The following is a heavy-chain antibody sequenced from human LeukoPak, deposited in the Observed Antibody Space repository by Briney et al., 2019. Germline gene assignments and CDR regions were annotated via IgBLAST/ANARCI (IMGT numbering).Heavy chain of an antibody. Sequence: GWSLRLSCAASGFTFSSYGMHWVRQAPGKGLEWVAVISYDGSNKYYADSVKGRFTISRDNSKNTLYLQMNSLRAEDTAVYYCAKASHSGWHFWGQGTLVTVSS. CDR1: GFTFSSYG. D-gene: IGHD6-19*01. J-gene: IGHJ4*02. V-gene: IGHV3-30*18. CDR2: ISYDGSNK. CDR3: AKASHSGWHF.